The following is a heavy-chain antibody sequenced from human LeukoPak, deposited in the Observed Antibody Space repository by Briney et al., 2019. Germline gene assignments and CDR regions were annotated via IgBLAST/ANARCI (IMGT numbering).Heavy chain of an antibody. D-gene: IGHD3-22*01. CDR2: ISSNGGST. J-gene: IGHJ4*02. Sequence: GGSLRLSCSASGFTFSSYAMHWVRQAPGKGLEYASAISSNGGSTYYADSVKGRFTISRDNSKNTLYLQMSSLRAEDTAVYYCVKDDSSGYRLYYFDYWGQGTLVTVSS. V-gene: IGHV3-64D*09. CDR1: GFTFSSYA. CDR3: VKDDSSGYRLYYFDY.